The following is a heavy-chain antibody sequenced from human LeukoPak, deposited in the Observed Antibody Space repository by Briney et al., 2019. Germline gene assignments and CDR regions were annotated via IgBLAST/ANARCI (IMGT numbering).Heavy chain of an antibody. V-gene: IGHV4-59*03. CDR1: RASMSSFF. D-gene: IGHD2-8*02. CDR3: AASGNSWWEGFFHD. CDR2: IRYSGTT. Sequence: PSETLSLTCTVSRASMSSFFWSWIRQPPGKGLEWIGHIRYSGTTKYNPSLTSRITLSMDTSKSQVSLRLTSVTAADTAMYYCAASGNSWWEGFFHDWGQGTLVSVSS. J-gene: IGHJ1*01.